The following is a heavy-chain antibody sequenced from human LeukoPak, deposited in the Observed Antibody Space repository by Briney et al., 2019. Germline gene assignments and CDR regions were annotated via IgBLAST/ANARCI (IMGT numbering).Heavy chain of an antibody. CDR3: ARLYRYYYDSSGYPFDY. D-gene: IGHD3-22*01. Sequence: PSQTLSLTCTVSGGSISSGGYYWSWIRQHPGKGLEWIGYIYYSGSTYYNPSLKSRVTISVDTSKNQFSLKLSSVTAADTAVYYCARLYRYYYDSSGYPFDYWGRGTLVTVSS. V-gene: IGHV4-31*03. J-gene: IGHJ4*02. CDR2: IYYSGST. CDR1: GGSISSGGYY.